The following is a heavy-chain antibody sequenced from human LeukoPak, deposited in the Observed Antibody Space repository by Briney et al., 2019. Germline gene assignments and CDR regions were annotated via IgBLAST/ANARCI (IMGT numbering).Heavy chain of an antibody. CDR1: GYTFINYG. Sequence: ASVKVSCKASGYTFINYGISWVRQARGQGLEWMGWTSGDNVNTYYAQKFLGRVIMTTDISTTTAYMELSRLRSDDTAVYYCARDVNYGDFLLYAFDIWGQGTMVTVSS. CDR2: TSGDNVNT. CDR3: ARDVNYGDFLLYAFDI. V-gene: IGHV1-18*01. D-gene: IGHD4-17*01. J-gene: IGHJ3*02.